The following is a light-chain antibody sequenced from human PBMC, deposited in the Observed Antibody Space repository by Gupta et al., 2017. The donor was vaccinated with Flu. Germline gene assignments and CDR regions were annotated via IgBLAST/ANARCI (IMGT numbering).Light chain of an antibody. Sequence: ISCRSSQSLVYSDGNIYLHWFQQRPGQSPRRLIYQVSHRESGVPDRFCGSGSGTDFTLKISRVEAEDVGVYYCMQGSRWPWAFGQGTKVEIK. CDR1: QSLVYSDGNIY. J-gene: IGKJ1*01. CDR2: QVS. V-gene: IGKV2-30*01. CDR3: MQGSRWPWA.